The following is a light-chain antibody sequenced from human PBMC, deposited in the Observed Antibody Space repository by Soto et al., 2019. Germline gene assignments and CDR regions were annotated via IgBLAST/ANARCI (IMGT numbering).Light chain of an antibody. CDR1: SSDIGGYNY. CDR2: EVS. CDR3: SSYTIDSTVV. J-gene: IGLJ2*01. V-gene: IGLV2-14*01. Sequence: QAVLTQPASVSGSPGQSITISCTGTSSDIGGYNYVSWYQQHPGKAPQLMIFEVSDRPSGVSHRFSGSKSGNTASLTISGLQADDEAHYYCSSYTIDSTVVFGGGTQLTVL.